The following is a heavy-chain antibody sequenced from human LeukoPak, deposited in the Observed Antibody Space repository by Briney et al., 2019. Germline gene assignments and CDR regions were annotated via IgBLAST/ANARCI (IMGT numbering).Heavy chain of an antibody. J-gene: IGHJ6*03. V-gene: IGHV4-59*01. CDR1: GGSINPYY. CDR2: IYYSGIT. Sequence: SETLSLTCTVSGGSINPYYWSWIRQSPGKGLECIGYIYYSGITDYNPSLKSRVTMSIDTSKKQFSLKLTSVTAADTAVYLCARGGNHYYYYMDVWGKGTRVTVSS. CDR3: ARGGNHYYYYMDV. D-gene: IGHD4-23*01.